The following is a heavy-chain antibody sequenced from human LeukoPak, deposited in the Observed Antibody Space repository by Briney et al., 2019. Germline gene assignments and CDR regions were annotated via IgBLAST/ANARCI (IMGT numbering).Heavy chain of an antibody. CDR3: AKDALKWELPTYFDY. J-gene: IGHJ4*02. CDR1: GFTFSSYA. CDR2: ISGSGGST. Sequence: GGSLRLSCAASGFTFSSYAMSWVRQSPGKGLEWVSAISGSGGSTYYADSVKGRFTISRDNSKNTLYLQMNSLRAEDTAVYYCAKDALKWELPTYFDYWGQGTLVTVSS. V-gene: IGHV3-23*01. D-gene: IGHD1-26*01.